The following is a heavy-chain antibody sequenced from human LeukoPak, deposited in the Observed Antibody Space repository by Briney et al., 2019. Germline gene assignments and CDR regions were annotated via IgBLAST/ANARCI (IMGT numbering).Heavy chain of an antibody. D-gene: IGHD1-1*01. V-gene: IGHV1-2*06. CDR2: INPKSGGT. CDR3: ARGRTTTDH. Sequence: ASVKVSSKTSGYTFSEFFMHWVRQAPGQGLEWMGRINPKSGGTNFAQKFQGRVTVTRDTTNSVVYMELTSLTSDDTAVYSCARGRTTTDHWGQGTLVTVSS. J-gene: IGHJ1*01. CDR1: GYTFSEFF.